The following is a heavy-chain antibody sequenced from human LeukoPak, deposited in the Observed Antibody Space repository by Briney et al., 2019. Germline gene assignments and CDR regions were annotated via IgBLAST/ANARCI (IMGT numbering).Heavy chain of an antibody. J-gene: IGHJ5*02. CDR3: ARLNRPAAGTGWFDP. CDR1: GGSFSNYY. CDR2: IFYSGNT. D-gene: IGHD6-13*01. V-gene: IGHV4-59*08. Sequence: SETLSLTCTVSGGSFSNYYWSWIRQPPGQGLEWIGDIFYSGNTNYNPSLKSRVTMSVDTSKTQFSLKLSSVTAADTAVYYCARLNRPAAGTGWFDPWGQGTLVTVSS.